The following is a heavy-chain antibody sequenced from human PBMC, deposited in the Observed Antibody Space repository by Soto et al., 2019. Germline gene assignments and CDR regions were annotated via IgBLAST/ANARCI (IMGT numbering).Heavy chain of an antibody. Sequence: QVQLVQSGAEMRRPGSSVKVSCKASGGTFGSYRINWVRQAPGQGLEWVGGIVPIYRTADYAQKFQGRVTITADESARTAYMELRGLKSQDTAVYYCARDSGAKLSSSWGQGTLVTVSS. CDR1: GGTFGSYR. CDR2: IVPIYRTA. J-gene: IGHJ4*02. V-gene: IGHV1-69*01. D-gene: IGHD6-13*01. CDR3: ARDSGAKLSSS.